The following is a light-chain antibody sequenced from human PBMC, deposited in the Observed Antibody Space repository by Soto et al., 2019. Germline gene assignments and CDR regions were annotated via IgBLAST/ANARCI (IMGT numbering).Light chain of an antibody. CDR1: QSVTSSF. CDR2: GAS. V-gene: IGKV3-20*01. CDR3: QQYGNSPTT. Sequence: EIVLTQSPGTLSLSPGERATLSCRASQSVTSSFVAWYQQRPGQAPRLLIYGASTRATGIPDRFSGSGSGTDFTLTISRLGPEDFAVYYCQQYGNSPTTFGQGTKVDIK. J-gene: IGKJ1*01.